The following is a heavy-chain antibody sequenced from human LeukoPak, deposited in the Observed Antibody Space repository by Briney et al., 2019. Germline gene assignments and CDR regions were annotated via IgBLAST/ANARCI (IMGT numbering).Heavy chain of an antibody. CDR1: GFTFSSYA. Sequence: GRSLRLSCTASGFTFSSYAMHWVRQAPGTGLDWVAIMRADGSKTYSTDAVKGRFTISRDNSKNTVYLQMNSLGAEDTAVYYCAKALEDCSGGGCFSGYMDVWGKGTTVIVSS. V-gene: IGHV3-33*06. CDR2: MRADGSKT. CDR3: AKALEDCSGGGCFSGYMDV. D-gene: IGHD2-15*01. J-gene: IGHJ6*03.